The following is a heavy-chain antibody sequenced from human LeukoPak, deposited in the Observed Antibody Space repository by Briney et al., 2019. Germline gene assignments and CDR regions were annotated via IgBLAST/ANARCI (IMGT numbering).Heavy chain of an antibody. CDR3: AKTYGHFDD. CDR2: ITSGSSYI. Sequence: SGGSLRLSCAASGFTFTSYTMNWVRQAPGKGLEWVSSITSGSSYIYYADSVKGRFTISRDNAKNSLYLQMTSLRVEDTAVYYCAKTYGHFDDWGQGTLVTVSS. D-gene: IGHD4-17*01. J-gene: IGHJ4*02. V-gene: IGHV3-21*01. CDR1: GFTFTSYT.